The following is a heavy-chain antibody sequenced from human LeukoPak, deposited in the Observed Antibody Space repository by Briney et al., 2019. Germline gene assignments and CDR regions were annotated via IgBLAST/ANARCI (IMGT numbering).Heavy chain of an antibody. CDR2: IYSDGST. V-gene: IGHV3-53*01. Sequence: PGGSLRLSCAASGFTVSTNYMTWVRQAPGKGLEWVSFIYSDGSTYYADSVKGRFTISRDNSKNTLYLQMNSLRAGDTAVYYCAREWRGSVDAFDIWGQGTMVTVSS. D-gene: IGHD3-10*01. J-gene: IGHJ3*02. CDR1: GFTVSTNY. CDR3: AREWRGSVDAFDI.